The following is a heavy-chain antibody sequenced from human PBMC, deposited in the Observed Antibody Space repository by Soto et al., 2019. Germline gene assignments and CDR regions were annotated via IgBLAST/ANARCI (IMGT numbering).Heavy chain of an antibody. D-gene: IGHD3-16*01. CDR1: GYTYSDFD. J-gene: IGHJ6*02. CDR3: ARGNPFNYAGFDV. CDR2: MNAKSGDT. V-gene: IGHV1-8*01. Sequence: AAVKVSCKASGYTYSDFDINWLRQASGQGAEGMGWMNAKSGDTFFPQRFKGKFNMTWDTSLSTAYMEVGSLTSDDTAIYYCARGNPFNYAGFDVWGQGTTVTVSS.